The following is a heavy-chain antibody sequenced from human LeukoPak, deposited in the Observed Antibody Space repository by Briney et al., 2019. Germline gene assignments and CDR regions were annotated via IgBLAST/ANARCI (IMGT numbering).Heavy chain of an antibody. V-gene: IGHV1-2*02. Sequence: ASVKVSCKASGYTFTGYYMHWVRQAPGQGLEWMGWINPNSGGTNYAQKFQGRVTMTRDTSISTAYMELDRLRSDDTAVYYCARDVQQLANYYYYGLDVWGQGTTVTVSS. CDR2: INPNSGGT. D-gene: IGHD6-13*01. CDR1: GYTFTGYY. J-gene: IGHJ6*02. CDR3: ARDVQQLANYYYYGLDV.